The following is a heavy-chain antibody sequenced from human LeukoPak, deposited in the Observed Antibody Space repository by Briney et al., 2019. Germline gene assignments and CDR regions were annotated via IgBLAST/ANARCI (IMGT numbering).Heavy chain of an antibody. Sequence: ASVKVSCKASGYTFTGYYIHWVRQAPGQGLEWMGWINPNSGGTNYAQKFQGRVTMTRDTSISTAYMELSRLRSDDTAVYYCARSWNYGSWFDPWGQGTLVTVSS. D-gene: IGHD1-7*01. CDR1: GYTFTGYY. CDR3: ARSWNYGSWFDP. J-gene: IGHJ5*02. CDR2: INPNSGGT. V-gene: IGHV1-2*02.